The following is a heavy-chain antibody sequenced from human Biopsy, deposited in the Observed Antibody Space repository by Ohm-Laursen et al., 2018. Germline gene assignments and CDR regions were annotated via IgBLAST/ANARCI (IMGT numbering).Heavy chain of an antibody. Sequence: GSSVKVSCKASGGAFNNYAINWVRQAPGHGLEWMGGIITVSETAGYAERFQGRVTITADVTTTTAYMDLSGLRSGDTAVYYCVASPSSGFFENNDDFAMDVRGQGTTVIVSS. V-gene: IGHV1-69*01. CDR3: VASPSSGFFENNDDFAMDV. D-gene: IGHD3-22*01. CDR2: IITVSETA. CDR1: GGAFNNYA. J-gene: IGHJ6*02.